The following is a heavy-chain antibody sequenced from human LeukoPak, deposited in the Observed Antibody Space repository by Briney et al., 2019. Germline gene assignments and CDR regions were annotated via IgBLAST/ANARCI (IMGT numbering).Heavy chain of an antibody. CDR1: GGSISSYY. J-gene: IGHJ4*02. D-gene: IGHD1-26*01. CDR3: ARHLGGSYYRFDY. CDR2: IYYSGST. Sequence: SETLSLTCTVSGGSISSYYWSWIRQPPGKGLEWIGYIYYSGSTNYNPSLKRRGTILVDTSKNQFSLKLSSVTAADTAVYYCARHLGGSYYRFDYWAQGPLVTVPS. V-gene: IGHV4-59*08.